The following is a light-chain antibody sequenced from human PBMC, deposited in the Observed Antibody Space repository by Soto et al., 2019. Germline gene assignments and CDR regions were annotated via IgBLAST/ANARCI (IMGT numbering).Light chain of an antibody. V-gene: IGKV1-5*01. CDR2: DAP. CDR1: QNIRGW. J-gene: IGKJ1*01. CDR3: QQYNSYSWT. Sequence: DIRMTQSPSTLSTSVGDRVTITCRASQNIRGWLAWYQQKPGKAPKLLIYDAPTLESGVPSRFSGSGSGTEFTLTISSLQPDDFATYYCQQYNSYSWTFGQGTTVAIK.